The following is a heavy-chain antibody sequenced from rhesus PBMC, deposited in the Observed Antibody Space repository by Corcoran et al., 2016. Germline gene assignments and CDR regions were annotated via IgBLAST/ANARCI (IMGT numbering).Heavy chain of an antibody. D-gene: IGHD5-24*01. J-gene: IGHJ4*01. V-gene: IGHV4-169*02. CDR3: ASALSGYRTYYFDY. CDR2: IYGSGSST. Sequence: QLQLPESGPGLVKPSETLSVTCAVSGGSISSSYWSWIRQAPGKGLEWIGYIYGSGSSTNDNPSRKRRGTLAVDTSKNQLSLKLSAVTAADTAVYYWASALSGYRTYYFDYWGQGVLVTVAS. CDR1: GGSISSSY.